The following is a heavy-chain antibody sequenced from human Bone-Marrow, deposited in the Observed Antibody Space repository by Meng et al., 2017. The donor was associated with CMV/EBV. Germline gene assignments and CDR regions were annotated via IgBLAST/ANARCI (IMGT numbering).Heavy chain of an antibody. V-gene: IGHV3-7*01. CDR3: TKNLVASAGDY. Sequence: GASLKISCAASGFTFSTYWMTWVRQAPGKGLEWVANIKPDGSQGYYVDSVRGRFTISRDNAKSSLYLQINDLRVEDTALYYCTKNLVASAGDYWGQGTLVTVSS. D-gene: IGHD6-13*01. J-gene: IGHJ4*02. CDR2: IKPDGSQG. CDR1: GFTFSTYW.